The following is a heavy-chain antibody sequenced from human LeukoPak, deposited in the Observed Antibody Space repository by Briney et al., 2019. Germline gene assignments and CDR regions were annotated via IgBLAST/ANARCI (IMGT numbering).Heavy chain of an antibody. Sequence: ASVKVSCKASGYTFTSYAMNWVRQAPGQGLEWMGWINTNTGNPTYAQGFTGRFVFSLDTSVSTAYLRISSLKAEDTAVYYCARDIYQHINVNWFDPWGQGTLVTVSS. V-gene: IGHV7-4-1*02. CDR1: GYTFTSYA. D-gene: IGHD1-14*01. CDR3: ARDIYQHINVNWFDP. CDR2: INTNTGNP. J-gene: IGHJ5*02.